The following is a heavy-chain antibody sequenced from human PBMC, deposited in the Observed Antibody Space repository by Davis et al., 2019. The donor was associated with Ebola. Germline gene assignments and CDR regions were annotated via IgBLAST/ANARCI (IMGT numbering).Heavy chain of an antibody. CDR2: ISDSGFT. CDR1: GGSISGYH. CDR3: ARGGKTSGWYYYFDY. D-gene: IGHD6-19*01. Sequence: SDTLSLTCSVSGGSISGYHWRSIRQSPCKGLEWIGYISDSGFTNYNPSLKNRVTLSLDTSKRQVSLKLNSVTAADSAVYYCARGGKTSGWYYYFDYWGQGSLVTVSA. V-gene: IGHV4-59*01. J-gene: IGHJ4*02.